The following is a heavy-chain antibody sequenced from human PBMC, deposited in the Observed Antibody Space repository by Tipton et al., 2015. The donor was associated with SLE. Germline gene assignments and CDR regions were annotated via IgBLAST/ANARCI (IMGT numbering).Heavy chain of an antibody. D-gene: IGHD7-27*01. CDR3: ARDSLNWGTYYHGIDV. V-gene: IGHV4-59*01. CDR2: VYYTGST. Sequence: LRLSCTVSGGPINSYFWSWIRQPPGKGLEWIGHVYYTGSTRYNPSLKSRLTISVDTSKNQFSLRLNSVTAADAAVYYCARDSLNWGTYYHGIDVWGQGTTVTVSS. J-gene: IGHJ6*02. CDR1: GGPINSYF.